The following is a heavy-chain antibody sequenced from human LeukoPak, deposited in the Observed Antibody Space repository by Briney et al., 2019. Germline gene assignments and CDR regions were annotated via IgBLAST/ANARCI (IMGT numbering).Heavy chain of an antibody. CDR1: GYSFTTYW. V-gene: IGHV5-51*01. CDR3: AIGFSYGSFEH. CDR2: IYPGDSDT. Sequence: KIGESLKISCKGSGYSFTTYWIGWVRQMPGKGLEWMRIIYPGDSDTRYSPSFQGQVTISADKSISTAYLQWSNVKASDTAMYYCAIGFSYGSFEHWGQGTLVTVSS. J-gene: IGHJ4*02. D-gene: IGHD5-18*01.